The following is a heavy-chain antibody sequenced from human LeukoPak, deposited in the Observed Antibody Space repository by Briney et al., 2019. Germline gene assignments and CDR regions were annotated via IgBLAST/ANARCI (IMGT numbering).Heavy chain of an antibody. Sequence: GASVKVSCTASGYTFTSYDINWVRQATGQGLEWMGWMNPNSGNTGYAQKFQGRVTMTRSTSVSTAYMELSSLRSENTAVYYCAKARSGSYSTDFDYWGQGTLVTVSS. CDR1: GYTFTSYD. V-gene: IGHV1-8*01. J-gene: IGHJ4*02. CDR2: MNPNSGNT. CDR3: AKARSGSYSTDFDY. D-gene: IGHD1-26*01.